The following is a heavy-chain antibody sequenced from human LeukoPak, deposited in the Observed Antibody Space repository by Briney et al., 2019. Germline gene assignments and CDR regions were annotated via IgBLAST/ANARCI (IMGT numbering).Heavy chain of an antibody. CDR1: GGSFSGYY. CDR3: AVYSLRRVCDY. J-gene: IGHJ4*02. V-gene: IGHV4-34*01. D-gene: IGHD4-11*01. Sequence: PSETLSLTCAVYGGSFSGYYWSWIRQPPGKGLEWIGEINHSGSTNYNPSLKSRVTISVDTSKNQFSLKLSSVTAADTAVYYCAVYSLRRVCDYWGQGTLVTVSS. CDR2: INHSGST.